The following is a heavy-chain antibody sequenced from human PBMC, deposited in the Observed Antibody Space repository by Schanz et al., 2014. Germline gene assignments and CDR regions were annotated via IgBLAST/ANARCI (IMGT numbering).Heavy chain of an antibody. Sequence: EVQLLESGGGLVQPGGSLRLSCAASGFTFSTSAMSWVRQVPGKGLEWVSAILGLASTTNYADSVKGRFTISRDNSKNLLYLQMNSLRAEDTAVYYCTRDVRLDRRGNWFDPWGQGTLVTVSS. CDR2: ILGLASTT. J-gene: IGHJ5*02. D-gene: IGHD1-1*01. CDR1: GFTFSTSA. V-gene: IGHV3-23*01. CDR3: TRDVRLDRRGNWFDP.